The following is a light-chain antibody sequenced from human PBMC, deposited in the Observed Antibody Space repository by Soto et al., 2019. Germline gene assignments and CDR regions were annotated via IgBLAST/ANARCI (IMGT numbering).Light chain of an antibody. CDR1: QSVSSN. CDR2: GAS. CDR3: QQYKNWPPYT. V-gene: IGKV3-15*01. Sequence: EVVMTQSPATLSVSPGERATLSCRASQSVSSNLAWYQQKPGQAPRLLIYGASTRATNIPARFSGSGSGTEFTLTISSLQSEDFAVYSCQQYKNWPPYTFGQGTKLEIK. J-gene: IGKJ2*01.